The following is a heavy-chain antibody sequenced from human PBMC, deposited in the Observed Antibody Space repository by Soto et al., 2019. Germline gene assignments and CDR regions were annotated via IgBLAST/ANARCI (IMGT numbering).Heavy chain of an antibody. CDR1: GDSVSSNSAA. Sequence: KPSETLSLTCAISGDSVSSNSAAWNWIRQSPSRGLEWLGRTYYRSKWYNDYAVSVKSRITINPDTSKNQFSLQLNSVTPEDTAVYYCARRGGGYSSGWYGGYYYYGMDVWGQGTTVTVSS. V-gene: IGHV6-1*01. CDR3: ARRGGGYSSGWYGGYYYYGMDV. J-gene: IGHJ6*02. D-gene: IGHD6-19*01. CDR2: TYYRSKWYN.